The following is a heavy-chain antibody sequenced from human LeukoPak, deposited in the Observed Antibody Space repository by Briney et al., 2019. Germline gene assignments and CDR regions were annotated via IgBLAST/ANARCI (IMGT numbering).Heavy chain of an antibody. D-gene: IGHD3-10*01. V-gene: IGHV1-8*01. Sequence: ASVKVSCKASGYTFTSYDINWVRQATGQGLEWMGWMNPNSGNTGYAQKFQGRVTMTRNTSISTAYMELSSLRSEDTAVYYCARGGYYYGSGSPIYYYYYMDVWGKGITVTASS. CDR1: GYTFTSYD. CDR2: MNPNSGNT. J-gene: IGHJ6*03. CDR3: ARGGYYYGSGSPIYYYYYMDV.